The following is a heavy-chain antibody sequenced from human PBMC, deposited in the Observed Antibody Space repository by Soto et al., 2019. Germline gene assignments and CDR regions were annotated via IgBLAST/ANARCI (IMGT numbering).Heavy chain of an antibody. V-gene: IGHV3-30*18. CDR1: GFTFSSYG. Sequence: GGSLRLSCAASGFTFSSYGMFWVRQAPGRGLEWVAFISYDGSDKCSDSVKGRFTISRDNSKNTLYLQMSSLRAEDTAVYYCAKGSYSGRYSDFDCWGQGTLVTVSS. CDR2: ISYDGSDK. D-gene: IGHD1-26*01. CDR3: AKGSYSGRYSDFDC. J-gene: IGHJ4*02.